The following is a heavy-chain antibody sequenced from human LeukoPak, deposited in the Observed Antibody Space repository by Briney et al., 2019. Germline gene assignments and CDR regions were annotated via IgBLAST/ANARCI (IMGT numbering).Heavy chain of an antibody. V-gene: IGHV3-23*01. CDR1: GFTFSSYG. CDR2: VSGSGGNT. Sequence: GGSLRLSCAASGFTFSSYGMSWVRQAPGKGLEWVSAVSGSGGNTYYADSVKGRFTISRDNSKNTLYLQMNSLRAEDTAVYYCAKIRDRSGWSYYYYYYMDVWGKGTTVTVSS. D-gene: IGHD6-19*01. J-gene: IGHJ6*03. CDR3: AKIRDRSGWSYYYYYYMDV.